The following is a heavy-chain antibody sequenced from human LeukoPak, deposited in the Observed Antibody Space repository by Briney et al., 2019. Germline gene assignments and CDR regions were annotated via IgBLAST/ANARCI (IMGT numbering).Heavy chain of an antibody. J-gene: IGHJ3*01. V-gene: IGHV3-23*01. CDR3: AKDPSAGSN. CDR1: GITFSSYG. CDR2: ISSTGGTT. D-gene: IGHD3-10*01. Sequence: GGSLRLSCAASGITFSSYGMSWVRQAPGKGLEWVSSISSTGGTTYYADSVKGRFTISRDNSKNTLYLQMNSLRAEDTAVYYCAKDPSAGSNWGQGTMVTVSS.